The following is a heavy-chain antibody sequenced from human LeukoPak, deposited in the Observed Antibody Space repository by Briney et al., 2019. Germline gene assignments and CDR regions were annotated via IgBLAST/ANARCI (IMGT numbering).Heavy chain of an antibody. Sequence: SETLSLTCTVSGGSISSSSYYWGWIRQPPGKGLEWIGSIYYSGSTYYNPSLKSRVTISVDTSKNQFSLKLSSVTAADTAVYCAKDSSTWGNLAGHFDSWGQGTLVTVSS. D-gene: IGHD6-13*01. CDR2: IYYSGST. J-gene: IGHJ4*02. V-gene: IGHV4-39*03. CDR3: AKDSSTWGNLAGHFDS. CDR1: GGSISSSSYY.